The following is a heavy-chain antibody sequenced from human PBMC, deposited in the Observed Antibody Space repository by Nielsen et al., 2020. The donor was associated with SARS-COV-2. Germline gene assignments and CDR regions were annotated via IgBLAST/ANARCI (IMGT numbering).Heavy chain of an antibody. Sequence: WIRQPPRKGLEWIGYIYYSGSTYYNPSLKSRVTISVDTSKNQFSLKLSSVTAADTAVYYCPRSDAPSITIFGVAQIRNWFDPWGQGTLVTVSS. V-gene: IGHV4-31*02. D-gene: IGHD3-3*01. J-gene: IGHJ5*02. CDR3: PRSDAPSITIFGVAQIRNWFDP. CDR2: IYYSGST.